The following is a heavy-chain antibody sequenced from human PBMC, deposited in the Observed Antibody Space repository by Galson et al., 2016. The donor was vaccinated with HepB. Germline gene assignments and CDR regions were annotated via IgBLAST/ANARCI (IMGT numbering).Heavy chain of an antibody. V-gene: IGHV3-30*18. CDR3: AKTTAMVAYYYYGMDV. CDR2: ISFDGSYK. CDR1: GFTFSSYG. D-gene: IGHD5-18*01. J-gene: IGHJ6*04. Sequence: SLRLSCAASGFTFSSYGMHWVRQAPGKGLEWVAVISFDGSYKYYADSVKGRFTISRDNSKNTIYLQMSSLRAEDTAVYYCAKTTAMVAYYYYGMDVWGKGTTGTVSS.